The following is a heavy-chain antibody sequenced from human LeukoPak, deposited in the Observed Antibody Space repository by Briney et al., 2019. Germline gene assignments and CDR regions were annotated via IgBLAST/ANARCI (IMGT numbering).Heavy chain of an antibody. J-gene: IGHJ3*02. CDR3: ARFRDYKEAFDI. D-gene: IGHD3-10*01. CDR2: IYYSGST. Sequence: SETLSLTCTVSGGSISSSSYYWGWIRQPPGKGLEWIGSIYYSGSTYYNPSLKSRVTISVDTSKNQLSLKLSSVTAADTAVYYCARFRDYKEAFDIWGQGTMVTVSS. V-gene: IGHV4-39*01. CDR1: GGSISSSSYY.